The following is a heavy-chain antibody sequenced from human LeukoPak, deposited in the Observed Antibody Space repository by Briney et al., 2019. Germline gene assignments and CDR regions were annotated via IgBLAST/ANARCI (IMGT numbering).Heavy chain of an antibody. J-gene: IGHJ6*02. D-gene: IGHD2-2*01. CDR3: ATQLGYYYYYGMDV. V-gene: IGHV3-23*01. CDR1: GFTFSSYA. CDR2: ISGSGGST. Sequence: GGSLRLSCAASGFTFSSYAMSWVRQAPGKGLEWVSAISGSGGSTYYADSVKGRFIISRDNSKNTLYLQMNSLRAEDTAVYYCATQLGYYYYYGMDVWGQGTTVTVSS.